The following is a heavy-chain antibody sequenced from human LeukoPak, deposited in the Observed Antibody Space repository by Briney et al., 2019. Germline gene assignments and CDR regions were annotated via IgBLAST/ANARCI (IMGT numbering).Heavy chain of an antibody. Sequence: PSETLSLTCTVSGYSISSGYYWGWIRQPPGKGLEWIGSIYHNGSTYYNPSLKSRVTILVDTSKNQFSLKLTSVTAADTAVYYCARDKRDFYDSSGYSPGYYYYMDVWGKGTTVTVSS. CDR3: ARDKRDFYDSSGYSPGYYYYMDV. V-gene: IGHV4-38-2*02. D-gene: IGHD3-22*01. CDR1: GYSISSGYY. CDR2: IYHNGST. J-gene: IGHJ6*03.